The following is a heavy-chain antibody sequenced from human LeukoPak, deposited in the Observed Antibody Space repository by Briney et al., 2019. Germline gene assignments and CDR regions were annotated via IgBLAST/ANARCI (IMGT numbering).Heavy chain of an antibody. CDR1: GFTFSSYS. J-gene: IGHJ4*02. Sequence: GGSLRLSCAASGFTFSSYSMNWVRQAPGKGLEWVSYISSSGSTIYYADSVKGRFTISRDNSKNTLYLQMNSLRAEDTAVYYCAKARIAARGNYFDYWGQGTLVTVSS. CDR2: ISSSGSTI. V-gene: IGHV3-48*01. CDR3: AKARIAARGNYFDY. D-gene: IGHD6-6*01.